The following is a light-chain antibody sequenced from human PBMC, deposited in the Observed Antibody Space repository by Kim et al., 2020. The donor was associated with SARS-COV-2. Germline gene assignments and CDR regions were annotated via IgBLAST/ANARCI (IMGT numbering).Light chain of an antibody. V-gene: IGKV3-15*01. CDR1: QGVSNH. CDR3: HQYNDWPPGDT. Sequence: SPGERATLSCRASQGVSNHLAWYQLKPGQAPRLLIYGASTRATGTPARFSGSGSGTDFTLTVSSLQSEDFAVYYCHQYNDWPPGDTFGQGTKLEI. CDR2: GAS. J-gene: IGKJ2*01.